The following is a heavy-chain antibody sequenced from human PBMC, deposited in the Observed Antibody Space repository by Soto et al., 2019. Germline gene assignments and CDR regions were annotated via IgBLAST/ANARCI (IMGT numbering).Heavy chain of an antibody. V-gene: IGHV4-30-4*01. D-gene: IGHD4-17*01. Sequence: QVQLQESGPGLVKPSQTLSLTCTVSGGSISSGNYYWSWIRQPPGKGLEWIGFISYSGTTHYSASLRSRVSISVDTSKNQFSPDLSSATAADTAVYYCATMGTPVTGLYYFDYWGQGTLVTVSS. CDR3: ATMGTPVTGLYYFDY. CDR2: ISYSGTT. CDR1: GGSISSGNYY. J-gene: IGHJ4*02.